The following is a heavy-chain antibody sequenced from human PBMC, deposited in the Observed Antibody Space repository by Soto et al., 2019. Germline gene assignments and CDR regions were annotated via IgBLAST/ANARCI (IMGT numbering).Heavy chain of an antibody. J-gene: IGHJ6*02. V-gene: IGHV3-7*01. CDR3: ARXYCSSTSCADYYYGMDV. CDR2: IKQDGSEK. CDR1: GFTFSGYW. Sequence: HPGGSLRLSCAASGFTFSGYWMSWVRQAPGKGLEWVANIKQDGSEKYYVDSVKGRFTISRDNAKSSLYLQMNSLRAGDTAVYYCARXYCSSTSCADYYYGMDVWGQGTTVTVSS. D-gene: IGHD2-2*01.